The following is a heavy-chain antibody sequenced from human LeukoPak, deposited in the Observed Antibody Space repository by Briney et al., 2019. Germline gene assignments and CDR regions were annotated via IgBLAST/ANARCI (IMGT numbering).Heavy chain of an antibody. V-gene: IGHV1-46*01. CDR2: INPSGGST. CDR3: ARDVGVLRYFDLYGMDV. D-gene: IGHD3-9*01. J-gene: IGHJ6*02. Sequence: GASVKVSCKASGYTFTGYYMHWVRQAPGQGLEWMGIINPSGGSTSYAQKFQGRVTMTRDTSTSTVYMELSSLRSEDTAVYYCARDVGVLRYFDLYGMDVWGQGTTVTVSS. CDR1: GYTFTGYY.